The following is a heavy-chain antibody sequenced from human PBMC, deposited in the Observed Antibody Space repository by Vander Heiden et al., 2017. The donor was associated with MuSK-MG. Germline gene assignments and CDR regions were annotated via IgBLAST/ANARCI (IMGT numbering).Heavy chain of an antibody. D-gene: IGHD6-13*01. J-gene: IGHJ5*02. CDR3: ARYSSSVYWFDP. V-gene: IGHV4-34*01. CDR2: INHSGST. Sequence: WIGEINHSGSTNYNPSLKSRVTISVDTSKNQFSLKLSSVTAADTAVYYCARYSSSVYWFDPWGQGTLVTVYS.